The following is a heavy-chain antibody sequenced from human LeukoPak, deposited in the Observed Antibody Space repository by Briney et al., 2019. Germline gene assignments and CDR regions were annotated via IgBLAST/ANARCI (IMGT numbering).Heavy chain of an antibody. V-gene: IGHV4-61*05. Sequence: SETLSLTCTVSGGSISSSSYYWGWIRQPPGKGLEWIGYIYYSGSTNYNPSLKSRVTISVDTSKNQFSLKLSSVTAADTAVYYCARAGRFCTSAICYADYWGQGTLVTVSS. CDR1: GGSISSSSYY. J-gene: IGHJ4*02. CDR2: IYYSGST. D-gene: IGHD2-2*01. CDR3: ARAGRFCTSAICYADY.